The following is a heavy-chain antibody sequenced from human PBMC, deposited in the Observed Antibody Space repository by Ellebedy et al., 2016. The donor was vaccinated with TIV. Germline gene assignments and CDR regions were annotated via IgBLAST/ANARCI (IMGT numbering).Heavy chain of an antibody. CDR1: GFTFSSYS. J-gene: IGHJ4*02. CDR2: ISSSSTI. CDR3: ARDEAEVGATFFGY. V-gene: IGHV3-48*02. Sequence: GESLKISCAASGFTFSSYSMNWVRQAPGKGLEWVSYISSSSTIYYADSVKGRFTISRDNAKNSLYLQMNSMSDEDTAVYYCARDEAEVGATFFGYWGQGTLVTVSS. D-gene: IGHD1-26*01.